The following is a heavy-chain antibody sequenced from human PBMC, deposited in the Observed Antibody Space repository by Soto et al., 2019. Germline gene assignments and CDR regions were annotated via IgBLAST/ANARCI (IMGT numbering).Heavy chain of an antibody. CDR3: ARVYDFWSGYYKVDYYYYGMDV. CDR2: TYYGSKWYN. CDR1: GYSVSSNSAA. D-gene: IGHD3-3*01. V-gene: IGHV6-1*01. J-gene: IGHJ6*02. Sequence: PXQTLSLTCAISGYSVSSNSAAWNLIRQSPSRGLEWLGRTYYGSKWYNDYAVSVKSRITINPDTSKNQFSLQLNSVTPEDTAVYYCARVYDFWSGYYKVDYYYYGMDVWGQGTTVTVSS.